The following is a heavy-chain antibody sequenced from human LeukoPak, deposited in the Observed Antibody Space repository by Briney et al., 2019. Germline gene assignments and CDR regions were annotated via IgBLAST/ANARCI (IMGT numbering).Heavy chain of an antibody. D-gene: IGHD3-3*01. V-gene: IGHV1-69*05. CDR3: ARAGSDYDFWSGYYREAFDI. Sequence: SVKVSCKASGGTFSSYAISWVRQAPGQGLEWMGGIIPIFGTANYAQKFQGRVTITTDESTSTAYMELSSLRSEDTAVYYCARAGSDYDFWSGYYREAFDIWGQGTMVAVSS. CDR2: IIPIFGTA. J-gene: IGHJ3*02. CDR1: GGTFSSYA.